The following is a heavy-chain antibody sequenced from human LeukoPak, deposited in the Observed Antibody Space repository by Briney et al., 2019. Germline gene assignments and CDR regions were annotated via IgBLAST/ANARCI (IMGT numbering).Heavy chain of an antibody. Sequence: SETLSLTCAVYGGSFSGYYWSWIRQPPGKGLEWIGSFYHSGSTYYNPSLKSRVTISVDTSKNQFSLKLYSVTAADTAVYYCARSTVTTRYYFDYWGQGTLVSVSS. D-gene: IGHD4-17*01. CDR2: FYHSGST. CDR3: ARSTVTTRYYFDY. J-gene: IGHJ4*02. CDR1: GGSFSGYY. V-gene: IGHV4-34*01.